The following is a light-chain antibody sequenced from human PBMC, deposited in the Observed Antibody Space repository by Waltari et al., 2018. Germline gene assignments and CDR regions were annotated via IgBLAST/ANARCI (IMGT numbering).Light chain of an antibody. V-gene: IGLV1-44*01. Sequence: QSVLTQPPSASGTPGQRVTISCSGGTSSIGSNYVNWYQQLPGAAPQLLIYSTYQRPSGVPDRFSGSKSGTSASRAISGLQSEDEADYYCAAWDDSLNGVLFGGGTKLTVL. CDR3: AAWDDSLNGVL. CDR1: TSSIGSNY. J-gene: IGLJ2*01. CDR2: STY.